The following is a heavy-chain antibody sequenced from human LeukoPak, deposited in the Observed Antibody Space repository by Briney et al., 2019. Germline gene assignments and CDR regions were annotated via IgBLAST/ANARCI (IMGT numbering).Heavy chain of an antibody. V-gene: IGHV1-2*02. J-gene: IGHJ5*02. CDR2: INPNSGGT. CDR1: GYTFTGYY. CDR3: ARSDAARLYPDWFDP. Sequence: ASVKVSCKASGYTFTGYYMHWVRQAPGQGLEWMGWINPNSGGTNYAQKFQGRVTMTRDTSISTAYMELSRLRSDDTAVYYCARSDAARLYPDWFDPWGQGTLVTVSS. D-gene: IGHD6-6*01.